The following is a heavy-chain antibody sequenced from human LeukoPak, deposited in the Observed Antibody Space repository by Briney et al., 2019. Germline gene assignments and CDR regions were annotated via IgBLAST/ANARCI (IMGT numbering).Heavy chain of an antibody. V-gene: IGHV4-30-4*01. J-gene: IGHJ4*02. CDR2: IYYSGST. Sequence: SETLSLTCTVSGTSIRSGDYYWCWIRQPPGKGLEWIGYIYYSGSTYYNPSLKSRLTIAVDTSKNQFSLRLTSVTAADTAVYYCAALQRPAAIDYWGQGTLVTVS. D-gene: IGHD2-2*01. CDR3: AALQRPAAIDY. CDR1: GTSIRSGDYY.